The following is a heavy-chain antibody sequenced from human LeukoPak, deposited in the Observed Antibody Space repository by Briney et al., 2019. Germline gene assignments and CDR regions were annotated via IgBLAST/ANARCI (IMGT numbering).Heavy chain of an antibody. V-gene: IGHV4-59*08. J-gene: IGHJ3*02. CDR1: GGSISGFY. D-gene: IGHD1-26*01. CDR3: ARHQWVPAFDI. Sequence: PSETLSLTCTVSGGSISGFYWNWIRQPPGKGLEWIGYIYYSGSTNYNPSLESRVTISIDTSKNQFSLKLSSVTAADTAVYYCARHQWVPAFDIWGQGTMVTVSS. CDR2: IYYSGST.